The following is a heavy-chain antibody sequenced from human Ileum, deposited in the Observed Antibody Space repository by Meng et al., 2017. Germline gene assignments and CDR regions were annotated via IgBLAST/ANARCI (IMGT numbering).Heavy chain of an antibody. D-gene: IGHD5-18*01. V-gene: IGHV4-30-4*01. CDR3: AREFYVDTAMVIDS. CDR2: IYYDGSS. CDR1: NGSLTNVNNY. J-gene: IGHJ4*02. Sequence: QVQLQESGPGPVKPSQTLSLTCSCSNGSLTNVNNYWNWIRQAPGQALEHIGYIYYDGSSYATPSLKSRVTMSIDTSTNQFSLRLDSVTAADTAVYYCAREFYVDTAMVIDSWGPGALVTVSS.